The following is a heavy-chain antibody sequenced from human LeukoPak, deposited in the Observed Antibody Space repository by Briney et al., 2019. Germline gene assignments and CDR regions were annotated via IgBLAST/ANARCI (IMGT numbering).Heavy chain of an antibody. V-gene: IGHV3-33*01. CDR2: IWSDGSEE. D-gene: IGHD3-10*01. J-gene: IGHJ4*02. CDR3: ARRGSGTYDFDY. Sequence: GGSLRLSCAASGFIFNRNGMHWVRQAPGKGLEWVAVIWSDGSEEYYADSVKGRFTISRDNSRNTLSLQMDSLRVEDTAVYYCARRGSGTYDFDYWGQGTLVTVSS. CDR1: GFIFNRNG.